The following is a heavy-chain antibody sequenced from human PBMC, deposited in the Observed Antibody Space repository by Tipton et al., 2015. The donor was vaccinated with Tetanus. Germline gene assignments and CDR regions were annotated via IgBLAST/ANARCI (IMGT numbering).Heavy chain of an antibody. CDR1: GGSISNDNYY. Sequence: TLSLTCTVSGGSISNDNYYWSWIRQPPGKGLEWIGYMFYSGSAYYNPSLKSQITISMDTSRNQFSLNLSSVTAADTAVYYCARVGYYYYYMDVWGKGTTVTVSS. D-gene: IGHD3-22*01. J-gene: IGHJ6*03. CDR2: MFYSGSA. CDR3: ARVGYYYYYMDV. V-gene: IGHV4-30-4*01.